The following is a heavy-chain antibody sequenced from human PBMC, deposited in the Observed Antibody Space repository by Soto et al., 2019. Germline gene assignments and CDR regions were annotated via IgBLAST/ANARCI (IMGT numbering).Heavy chain of an antibody. CDR1: GYTFTSYG. V-gene: IGHV1-18*01. CDR2: ISAYNGNT. CDR3: ERDGGGYSSSLSPPSKYDP. D-gene: IGHD6-13*01. Sequence: QVQLVQSGAEVKKPGASVKVSCKASGYTFTSYGISWVRQAPGQGLEWMGWISAYNGNTNYAQKLQGRLTMTTYTSTSTAYMELRSLRSDDTAVYYCERDGGGYSSSLSPPSKYDPWGQGTLVTVSS. J-gene: IGHJ5*02.